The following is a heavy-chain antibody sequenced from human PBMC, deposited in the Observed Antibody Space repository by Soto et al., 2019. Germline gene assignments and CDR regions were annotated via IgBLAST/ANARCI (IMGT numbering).Heavy chain of an antibody. CDR1: ESPLTNNA. CDR2: ISASGDRT. Sequence: EVQLLVSGGGSAQPGGSLSLSCEVSESPLTNNAMSWVRQTPGKGLEWVSQISASGDRTYYADSVKGRFTISKDFSKNTLFLQMNSLRGEDSAVYYCEGSWTWGQGTMVTVSS. CDR3: EGSWT. J-gene: IGHJ3*01. D-gene: IGHD5-12*01. V-gene: IGHV3-23*01.